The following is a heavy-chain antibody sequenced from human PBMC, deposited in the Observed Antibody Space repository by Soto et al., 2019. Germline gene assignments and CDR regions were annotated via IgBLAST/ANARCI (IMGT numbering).Heavy chain of an antibody. D-gene: IGHD2-15*01. CDR2: IYYSGST. J-gene: IGHJ5*02. V-gene: IGHV4-31*03. CDR3: AREGYCSGGSCYEGFDP. Sequence: PSETLSLTCTVSGGSISSGGYYWSWIRQHPGKGLEWIGYIYYSGSTYYNPSLKSRVTISVDTSKNQFSLKLSSVTAADTAVYYCAREGYCSGGSCYEGFDPWGQGTLVTVSS. CDR1: GGSISSGGYY.